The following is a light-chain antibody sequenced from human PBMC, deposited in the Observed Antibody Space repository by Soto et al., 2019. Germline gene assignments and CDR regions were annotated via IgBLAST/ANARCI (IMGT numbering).Light chain of an antibody. Sequence: DRTQPASVSGSPGRSITISCTGTSSDVGGYNYVSWYQQHPGKAPKLMIYEVSNRPSGVSNRFSGSKSGNTASLTISGIQAEDEADYYCSSYTSSSTPFVFGTGTKVTV. CDR2: EVS. J-gene: IGLJ1*01. CDR1: SSDVGGYNY. CDR3: SSYTSSSTPFV. V-gene: IGLV2-14*01.